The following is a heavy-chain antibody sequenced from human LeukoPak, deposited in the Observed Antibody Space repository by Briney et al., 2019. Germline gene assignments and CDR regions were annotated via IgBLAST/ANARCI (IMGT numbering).Heavy chain of an antibody. D-gene: IGHD6-19*01. J-gene: IGHJ4*02. CDR2: ISGGGGNT. CDR1: GFTFSSYD. V-gene: IGHV3-23*01. Sequence: GGSLRLSCAASGFTFSSYDMNWVRQAPGKGLEWVSRISGGGGNTYYADSVKGRFTISRDNSKSTLYLQMNSLRAEDTAVFYCAKPMQPYTSAWSAPFDYWGQGTLVTVSS. CDR3: AKPMQPYTSAWSAPFDY.